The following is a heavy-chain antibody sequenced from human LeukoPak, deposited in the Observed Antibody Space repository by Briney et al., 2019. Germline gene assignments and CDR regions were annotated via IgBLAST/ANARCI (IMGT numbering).Heavy chain of an antibody. CDR1: GFTFSSYS. D-gene: IGHD3-10*01. Sequence: PGGSLRLSCAASGFTFSSYSMNWVRQAPGKGLDWISSISSSSSYIYYADSVKGRFTISRDNGKNSLYLQMNSLRAEDTAVYYCARGRMYYYGSGIYNYFDYWGQGTLVTVSS. V-gene: IGHV3-21*01. CDR3: ARGRMYYYGSGIYNYFDY. CDR2: ISSSSSYI. J-gene: IGHJ4*02.